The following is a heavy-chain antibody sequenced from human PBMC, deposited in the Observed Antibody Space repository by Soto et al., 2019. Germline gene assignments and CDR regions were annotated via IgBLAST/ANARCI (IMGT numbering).Heavy chain of an antibody. V-gene: IGHV3-48*03. Sequence: PGGSLRLSCAASGFTFSSYEMNWVRQAPGKGLEWVSYISSSGSTIYYADSVKGRFTISRDNAKNSLYLQMNSLRAEDTAVYYCARTGTVTSPDYWGQGTLVTVSS. CDR2: ISSSGSTI. CDR1: GFTFSSYE. J-gene: IGHJ4*02. CDR3: ARTGTVTSPDY. D-gene: IGHD4-17*01.